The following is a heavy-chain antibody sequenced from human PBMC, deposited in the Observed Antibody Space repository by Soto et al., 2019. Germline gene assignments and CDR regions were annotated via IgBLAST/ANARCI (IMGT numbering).Heavy chain of an antibody. CDR1: GFTFSTYV. J-gene: IGHJ4*02. CDR3: AKVPAPYRYYVYY. CDR2: ISDSGDTT. D-gene: IGHD3-10*02. V-gene: IGHV3-23*01. Sequence: EVQLLESGGGLVQPGGSLRLSCATSGFTFSTYVMAWVRQAPGKGLEWVSMISDSGDTTYYADSVKGRFTISRDNSKNTVFLQMTSLTAEDTGIYFCAKVPAPYRYYVYYWCQGTLVTVSS.